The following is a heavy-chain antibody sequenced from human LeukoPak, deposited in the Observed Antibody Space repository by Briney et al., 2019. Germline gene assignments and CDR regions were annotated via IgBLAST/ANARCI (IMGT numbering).Heavy chain of an antibody. D-gene: IGHD2-2*01. CDR3: VKDPSPEVVPAVMDY. V-gene: IGHV3-64D*06. CDR2: ISSTGGST. CDR1: GFTFSSYA. J-gene: IGHJ4*02. Sequence: GGSLRLSCSASGFTFSSYAMHWVRQAPGKGLEYVSAISSTGGSTYYADSVKGRFTISRDNSKNTLYLQMSSLRAEDTAVYYCVKDPSPEVVPAVMDYWGQGTLVTVSS.